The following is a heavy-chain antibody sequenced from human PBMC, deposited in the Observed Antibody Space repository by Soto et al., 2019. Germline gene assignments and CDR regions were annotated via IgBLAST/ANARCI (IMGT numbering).Heavy chain of an antibody. V-gene: IGHV4-31*03. CDR3: ARESTGCSSTSCFGSYGMDV. Sequence: TLSLTCTVSGGSISTGGYYWSWILQHPGRGLDWIVYIYSSGTTYYNPSLKTRVTISVDTSKNQFSLKLSSVTAADTAVYYCARESTGCSSTSCFGSYGMDVWGHGTTVTVSS. CDR1: GGSISTGGYY. J-gene: IGHJ6*02. CDR2: IYSSGTT. D-gene: IGHD2-2*01.